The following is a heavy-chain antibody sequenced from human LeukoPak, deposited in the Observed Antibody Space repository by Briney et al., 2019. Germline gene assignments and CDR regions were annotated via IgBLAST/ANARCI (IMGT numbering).Heavy chain of an antibody. CDR3: ARGYGVLNGFAP. J-gene: IGHJ5*02. D-gene: IGHD4-17*01. CDR2: ISYDGSNK. V-gene: IGHV3-30*04. CDR1: GFTFSSYA. Sequence: GRSLRLSCAASGFTFSSYAMHWVRQAPGKGLEWVAVISYDGSNKYYADSVKGRFTISRDNSKNTLYLQMNSLRAEDTAVYYCARGYGVLNGFAPWGQGTLVTVSS.